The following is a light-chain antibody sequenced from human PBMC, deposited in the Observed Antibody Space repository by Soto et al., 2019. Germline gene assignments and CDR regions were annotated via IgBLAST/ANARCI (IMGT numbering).Light chain of an antibody. J-gene: IGKJ5*01. V-gene: IGKV1-39*01. CDR1: QSISNH. CDR2: AAS. CDR3: QQANSFPIT. Sequence: DIQMTQSPSSLSASVEDGVIITCRASQSISNHLNWYQQKPGKAPKLLIYAASSLQSGVPSGFSGSGSGTDFTLTISSLQPEDFATYYCQQANSFPITFGQGTRLEI.